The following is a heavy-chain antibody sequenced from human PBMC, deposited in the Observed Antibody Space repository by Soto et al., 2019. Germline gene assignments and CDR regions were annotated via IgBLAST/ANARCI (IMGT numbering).Heavy chain of an antibody. D-gene: IGHD4-17*01. CDR2: INTGNGNT. Sequence: QVQLVQSGAEVKKPGASVKVSCKASEYTFSSHLMHWVRQAPGQRLEWMGWINTGNGNTKYSQKFQGRVTIVRDTSASTAYMELSSLRSEDTAVYYCAREGDYGIGPDYWGQGTLVTVSS. V-gene: IGHV1-3*04. CDR3: AREGDYGIGPDY. CDR1: EYTFSSHL. J-gene: IGHJ4*02.